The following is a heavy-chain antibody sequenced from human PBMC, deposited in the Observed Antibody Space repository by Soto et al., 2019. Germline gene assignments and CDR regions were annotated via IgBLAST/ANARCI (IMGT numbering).Heavy chain of an antibody. D-gene: IGHD2-15*01. CDR2: ISFDGTTD. Sequence: SLIAAGVAPGSNFNNYNLHRVRQAASNSLESVAGISFDGTTDYYADSVKGRFTVSRDNFKNILSLQMDSLRPEETAVYYCARDNRDCSAFNCYNPGRVFGLDVWGQGTKVTVSS. CDR1: GSNFNNYN. CDR3: ARDNRDCSAFNCYNPGRVFGLDV. J-gene: IGHJ6*02. V-gene: IGHV3-30-3*01.